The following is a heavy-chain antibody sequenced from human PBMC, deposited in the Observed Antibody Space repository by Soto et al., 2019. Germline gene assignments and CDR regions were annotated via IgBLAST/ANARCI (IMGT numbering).Heavy chain of an antibody. V-gene: IGHV4-59*01. Sequence: NPSETLSLTCTVSGGSISSYYWSWIRQPPGKGLEWIGYIYYSGSTNYNPSLKSRVTISVDTSKNQFSLKLSSVTAADTAVYYCARVEEGTVTFDYWGQGTLVTVSS. D-gene: IGHD4-17*01. CDR1: GGSISSYY. J-gene: IGHJ4*02. CDR2: IYYSGST. CDR3: ARVEEGTVTFDY.